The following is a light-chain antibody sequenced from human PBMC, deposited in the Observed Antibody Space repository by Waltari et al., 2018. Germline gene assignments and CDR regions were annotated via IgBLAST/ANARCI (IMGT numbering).Light chain of an antibody. Sequence: DIQMTKSPSSLSASAGDTVTITCRASQGITTYLNWYQQKPGKTPKRLIYAASSLESGVPSRFSGSGSGTDFTLTISSLQPEDFATYYCLQYNSHPYSFGQGTKVEIK. CDR1: QGITTY. CDR2: AAS. J-gene: IGKJ2*03. CDR3: LQYNSHPYS. V-gene: IGKV1-17*01.